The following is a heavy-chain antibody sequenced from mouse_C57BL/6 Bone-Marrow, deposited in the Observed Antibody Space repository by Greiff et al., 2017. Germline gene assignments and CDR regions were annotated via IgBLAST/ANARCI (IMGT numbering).Heavy chain of an antibody. CDR2: IYPGSGNT. D-gene: IGHD2-5*01. J-gene: IGHJ3*01. CDR1: GYSFTSYY. CDR3: ARKVYYSNYGFAY. V-gene: IGHV1-66*01. Sequence: VQVVESGPELVKPGASVKISCKASGYSFTSYYIHWVKQRPGQGLEWIGWIYPGSGNTKYNEKFKGKATLTADTSSSTAYMQLSSLTSEDSAVYYCARKVYYSNYGFAYWGQGTLVTVSA.